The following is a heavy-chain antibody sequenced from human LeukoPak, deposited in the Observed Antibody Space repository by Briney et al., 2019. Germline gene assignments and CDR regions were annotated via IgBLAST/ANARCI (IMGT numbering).Heavy chain of an antibody. V-gene: IGHV4-34*01. Sequence: PSETLSLTCAVYGGSFSGYYWSWIRQPPGKGLEWIGEINHSGSNNYNPSLKSRVTISVDTSRNQFSLKLSSVTAADTAVYYCARWHPRYSSSWNTGRYYFDYWGQGTLVTVSS. CDR1: GGSFSGYY. J-gene: IGHJ4*02. D-gene: IGHD6-13*01. CDR2: INHSGSN. CDR3: ARWHPRYSSSWNTGRYYFDY.